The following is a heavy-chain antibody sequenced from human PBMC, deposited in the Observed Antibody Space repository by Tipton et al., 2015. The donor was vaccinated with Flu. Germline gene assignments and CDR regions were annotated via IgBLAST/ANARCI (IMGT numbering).Heavy chain of an antibody. D-gene: IGHD6-13*01. CDR1: GFTFSSYA. CDR2: ISGSGGST. J-gene: IGHJ6*02. V-gene: IGHV3-23*01. Sequence: SLRLSCAASGFTFSSYAMSWARQAPGKGLEWVSVISGSGGSTYYADSVKGRFTISRDNSKNTLYLQMNSLRAEDTAVYYCAKDQGSSWFGHYYYGMDVWGQGTTVTVSS. CDR3: AKDQGSSWFGHYYYGMDV.